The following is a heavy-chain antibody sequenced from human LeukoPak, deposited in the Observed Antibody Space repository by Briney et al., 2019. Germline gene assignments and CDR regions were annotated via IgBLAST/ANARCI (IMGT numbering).Heavy chain of an antibody. CDR1: GGSISSYY. J-gene: IGHJ6*02. V-gene: IGHV4-59*01. CDR3: ARGGSSTIYYYYYGMDV. CDR2: IYYSGST. Sequence: PSETLSLTCTVPGGSISSYYWSWIRQPPGKGLEWIGYIYYSGSTNYNPSLKSRVTISVDTSKNQFSLKLSSVTAADTAVYYCARGGSSTIYYYYYGMDVWGQGTTVTVSS. D-gene: IGHD2-15*01.